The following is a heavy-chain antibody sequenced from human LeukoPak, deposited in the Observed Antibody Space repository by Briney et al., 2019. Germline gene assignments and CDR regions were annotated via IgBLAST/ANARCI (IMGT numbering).Heavy chain of an antibody. V-gene: IGHV4-39*01. CDR2: ISYSGST. Sequence: SETLSLTCTVSGGSISSSNYYWGWIRQPPGKGLEWIGSISYSGSTYYNPSLKSRVTISVDTSKNQFSLKLSSVTAADTAVYYCATCGVLSRGYYGMGVWGQGTTVTVSS. J-gene: IGHJ6*02. D-gene: IGHD4/OR15-4a*01. CDR1: GGSISSSNYY. CDR3: ATCGVLSRGYYGMGV.